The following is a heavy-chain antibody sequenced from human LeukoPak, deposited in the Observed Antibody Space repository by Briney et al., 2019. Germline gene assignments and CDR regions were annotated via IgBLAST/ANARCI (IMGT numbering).Heavy chain of an antibody. CDR3: ARVRVEMATTTFDY. V-gene: IGHV4-34*01. Sequence: SETLSLTCAVYGGSFSGYYWSWIRQPPGKGLEWIGEINHSGSTNYNPSLRSRVTISVDTSKNQFSLKLSSVTAAGTAVYYCARVRVEMATTTFDYWGQGTLVTVSS. J-gene: IGHJ4*02. CDR2: INHSGST. CDR1: GGSFSGYY. D-gene: IGHD5-24*01.